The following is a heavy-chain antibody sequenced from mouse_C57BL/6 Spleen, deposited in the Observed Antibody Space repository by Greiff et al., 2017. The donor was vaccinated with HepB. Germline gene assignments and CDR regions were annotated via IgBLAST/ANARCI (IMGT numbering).Heavy chain of an antibody. Sequence: DVHLVESGGDLVKPGGSLKLSCAASGFTFSSYGMSWVRQTPDKRLEWVATISSGGSYTYYPDSVKGRFTISRDNAKNTLYLQMSSLKSEDTAMYYCARQYYGSSYDAMDYWGQGTSVTVSS. CDR1: GFTFSSYG. CDR3: ARQYYGSSYDAMDY. D-gene: IGHD1-1*01. J-gene: IGHJ4*01. CDR2: ISSGGSYT. V-gene: IGHV5-6*01.